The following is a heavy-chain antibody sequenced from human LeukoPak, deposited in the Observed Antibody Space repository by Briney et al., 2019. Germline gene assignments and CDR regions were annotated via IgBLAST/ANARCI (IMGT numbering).Heavy chain of an antibody. CDR2: IDYSGTT. CDR3: ASSRWYNGYFDY. CDR1: GGSISSFY. D-gene: IGHD6-13*01. V-gene: IGHV4-59*01. J-gene: IGHJ4*02. Sequence: SETLSLTCTVSGGSISSFYWNWIRQPSGKGLEWIGYIDYSGTTNFNPSLKSRVTISVDTSNNQFSLRVRSVTAADTAVYYCASSRWYNGYFDYWGQGTLVSVS.